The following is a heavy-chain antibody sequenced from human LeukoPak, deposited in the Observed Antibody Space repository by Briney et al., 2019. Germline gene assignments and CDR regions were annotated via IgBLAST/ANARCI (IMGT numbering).Heavy chain of an antibody. Sequence: PRASVKVSCKASGYTFTSYGINWVRQAPGQGLEWMGWISAYNGNTNYAQKLQGRVTMTTDTSTSTAYMELRSLRSDDTAVYYCARSLNLGYCSGGSCYYEFDYWGQGTLVTVSS. CDR1: GYTFTSYG. J-gene: IGHJ4*02. CDR3: ARSLNLGYCSGGSCYYEFDY. V-gene: IGHV1-18*01. CDR2: ISAYNGNT. D-gene: IGHD2-15*01.